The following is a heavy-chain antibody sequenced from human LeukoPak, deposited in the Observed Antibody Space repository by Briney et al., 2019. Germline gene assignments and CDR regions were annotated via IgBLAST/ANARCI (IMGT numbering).Heavy chain of an antibody. CDR2: ISGSGGST. CDR1: GFTFSSYA. J-gene: IGHJ4*02. Sequence: PGGSLRLSCAASGFTFSSYAMSWVRQVPGKGLEWVSAISGSGGSTYYSDSVKGRFTISRDNSKNTLYLQMNSLRAEDTAVYYCAKIPLYDSSLIYFDYWGQGTLVTVSS. V-gene: IGHV3-23*01. CDR3: AKIPLYDSSLIYFDY. D-gene: IGHD3-22*01.